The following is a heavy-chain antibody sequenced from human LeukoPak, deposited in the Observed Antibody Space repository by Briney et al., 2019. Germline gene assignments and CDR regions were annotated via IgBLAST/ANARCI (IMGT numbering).Heavy chain of an antibody. CDR1: GFTFSDYY. D-gene: IGHD3-22*01. CDR2: ISSNSGNI. J-gene: IGHJ5*01. Sequence: GGSLRLSCAASGFTFSDYYMSWIRQAPGKGLEWVSGISSNSGNIGYADSVKGRFTISRDNAKRSVYLQMDSLGAEDTALYYCAKDIHQYYDASGYFDFWGQGSLVTVSS. V-gene: IGHV3-9*01. CDR3: AKDIHQYYDASGYFDF.